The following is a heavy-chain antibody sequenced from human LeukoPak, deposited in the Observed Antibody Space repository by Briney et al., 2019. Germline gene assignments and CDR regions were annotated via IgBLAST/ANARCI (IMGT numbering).Heavy chain of an antibody. D-gene: IGHD3-10*01. V-gene: IGHV4-34*01. CDR2: INHSGST. J-gene: IGHJ4*02. Sequence: SETLSLTCAVYGGSFSGYYWSWIRHPQGKGLEWIVEINHSGSTNYNPSLKSRVTISVDTSKNQFSLKLSSVTAADTAVYYCARVGADGSGFLFDYWGQGTLVTVSS. CDR1: GGSFSGYY. CDR3: ARVGADGSGFLFDY.